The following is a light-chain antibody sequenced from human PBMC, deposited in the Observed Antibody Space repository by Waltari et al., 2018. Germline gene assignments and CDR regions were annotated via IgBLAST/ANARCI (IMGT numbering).Light chain of an antibody. CDR1: QSINSW. Sequence: DIQMTQSPSTLSASVGDRVTITCRASQSINSWLAWYQQKPGKAPKLLISKASSLESGVPSRFSGSGSGTEFTLSMSSLQPDDFTTYYCQQYNLYSWTFGQGTKVEV. CDR3: QQYNLYSWT. V-gene: IGKV1-5*03. CDR2: KAS. J-gene: IGKJ1*01.